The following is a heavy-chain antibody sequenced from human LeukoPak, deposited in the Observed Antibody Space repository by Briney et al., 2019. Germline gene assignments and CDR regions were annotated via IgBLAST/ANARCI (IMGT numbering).Heavy chain of an antibody. V-gene: IGHV3-23*01. J-gene: IGHJ6*03. D-gene: IGHD2/OR15-2a*01. Sequence: GGSLRLSCAASGFTFPSYAMSWVRKAPGKGLEWVSVISGSGGSTYYADSVKGRFTISRDNSKNTLFLQMNSLRAEDTALYYCAKVIEGYYYMDVWGKGTTVTVSS. CDR1: GFTFPSYA. CDR2: ISGSGGST. CDR3: AKVIEGYYYMDV.